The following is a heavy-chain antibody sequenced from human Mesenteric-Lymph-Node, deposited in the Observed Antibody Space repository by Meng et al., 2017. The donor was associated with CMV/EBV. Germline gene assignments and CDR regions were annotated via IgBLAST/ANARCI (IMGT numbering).Heavy chain of an antibody. V-gene: IGHV1-69*10. CDR3: ARDRNTVTRYGMDV. Sequence: SVKVSCKASGYTFTGHYMHWVRQAPGQGLEWMGGIIPILGIANYAQKFQGRVTITADKSTSTAYMELSSLRSEDTAVYYCARDRNTVTRYGMDVWGQGTTVTVSS. CDR2: IIPILGIA. J-gene: IGHJ6*02. D-gene: IGHD4-17*01. CDR1: GYTFTGHY.